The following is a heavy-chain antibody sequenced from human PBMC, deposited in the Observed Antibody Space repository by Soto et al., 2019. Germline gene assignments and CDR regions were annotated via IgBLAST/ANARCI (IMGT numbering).Heavy chain of an antibody. CDR2: ISTYNGNT. D-gene: IGHD3-22*01. V-gene: IGHV1-18*01. Sequence: GASVKVSCKASGYTFTNYGISWVRQAPGQGLGWMGWISTYNGNTNYAQKLQGRVTMTTDTSTSTAYMELRSLRSDDAAVYYCARLSYFDTSRYFQHWGQGTLVTVSS. CDR1: GYTFTNYG. J-gene: IGHJ1*01. CDR3: ARLSYFDTSRYFQH.